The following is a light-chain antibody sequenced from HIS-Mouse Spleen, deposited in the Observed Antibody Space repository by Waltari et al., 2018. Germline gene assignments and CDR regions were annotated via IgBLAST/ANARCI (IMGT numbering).Light chain of an antibody. CDR3: QQYNNWPWT. Sequence: EIVMTQSPATLSVSPGERATLSCRASQSVSSNLAWYRQKPGHAPRLLIYGASTRATGIPARFSGSGSGTEFTLTISSLQSEDFAVYYCQQYNNWPWTFGQGTKVEIK. V-gene: IGKV3-15*01. CDR1: QSVSSN. J-gene: IGKJ1*01. CDR2: GAS.